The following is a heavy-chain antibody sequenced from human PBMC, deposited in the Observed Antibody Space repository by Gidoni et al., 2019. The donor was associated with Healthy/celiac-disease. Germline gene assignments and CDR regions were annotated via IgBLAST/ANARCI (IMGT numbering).Heavy chain of an antibody. CDR3: AKDRGSGWMGGIDY. CDR2: ISWNSGSI. Sequence: EVQLVESGGGLVQPGRSLRVSGAASGFTFDDYAMHWVRQAPGKGLEWVSGISWNSGSIGYADSVKGRFTISRDNAKNSLYLQMNSLRAEDTALYYCAKDRGSGWMGGIDYWGQGTLVTVSS. CDR1: GFTFDDYA. D-gene: IGHD6-19*01. V-gene: IGHV3-9*01. J-gene: IGHJ4*02.